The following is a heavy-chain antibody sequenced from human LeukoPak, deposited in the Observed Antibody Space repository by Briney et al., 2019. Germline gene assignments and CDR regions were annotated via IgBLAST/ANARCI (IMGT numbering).Heavy chain of an antibody. CDR2: IYSGGST. V-gene: IGHV3-66*01. J-gene: IGHJ2*01. CDR3: ARAAGYSSGWPYWYFDL. CDR1: GFTVSSNY. D-gene: IGHD6-19*01. Sequence: TGGSLRLSCAASGFTVSSNYMSWVRQAPGKGLEWVSVIYSGGSTYYADSVKGRFTISRDNSKNTLYLQMNSLRAEDTAVYYCARAAGYSSGWPYWYFDLWGRGTLVTVSS.